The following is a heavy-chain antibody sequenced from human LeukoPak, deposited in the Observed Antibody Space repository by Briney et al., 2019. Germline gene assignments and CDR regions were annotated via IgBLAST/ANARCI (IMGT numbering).Heavy chain of an antibody. CDR2: VYYSGST. D-gene: IGHD3-16*01. V-gene: IGHV4-59*01. Sequence: PSETLSLTCTVSGGSISSYYWSWIRQPPGKGLEWIGYVYYSGSTNYNPSLKSRVTISVDTSKNQFSLKLSSVTAADTAVYYCARETSQKGAHYMDVWGKGTTVTISS. CDR3: ARETSQKGAHYMDV. CDR1: GGSISSYY. J-gene: IGHJ6*03.